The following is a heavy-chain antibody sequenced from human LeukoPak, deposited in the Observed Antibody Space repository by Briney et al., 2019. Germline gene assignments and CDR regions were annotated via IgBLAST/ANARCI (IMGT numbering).Heavy chain of an antibody. CDR1: GGSISSYY. Sequence: ETLSLTCTVSGGSISSYYWSWVRQAPGKGLEWVSAISGSGGSTYYADSVKGRFTISRDNSKNTLYLQMNSLRAEDTAVYYCAKALMGSSALFDYWGQGTLVTVSS. CDR2: ISGSGGST. V-gene: IGHV3-23*01. D-gene: IGHD3-16*01. J-gene: IGHJ4*02. CDR3: AKALMGSSALFDY.